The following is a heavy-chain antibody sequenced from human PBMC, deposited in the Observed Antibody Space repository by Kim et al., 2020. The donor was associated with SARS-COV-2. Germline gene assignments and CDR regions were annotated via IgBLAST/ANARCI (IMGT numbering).Heavy chain of an antibody. D-gene: IGHD2-2*01. V-gene: IGHV1-3*01. CDR2: T. Sequence: TKYSQKFQGRGTITRDTSASTVYMELSSLRSEDTAVYYCATSYSSSWYDYWGQGTLVTVSS. J-gene: IGHJ4*02. CDR3: ATSYSSSWYDY.